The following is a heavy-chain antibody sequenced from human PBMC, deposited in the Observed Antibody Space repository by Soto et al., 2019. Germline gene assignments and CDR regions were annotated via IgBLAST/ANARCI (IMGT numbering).Heavy chain of an antibody. J-gene: IGHJ4*02. CDR3: AADVPSQGRGEFDY. V-gene: IGHV3-15*07. Sequence: EVQLVESGGGLVKWGGSLRVSCAASGFTFSSAWMTWVRQAPGKGLEWVGRIKSKVDGETTDYAAPVKGRLTISRDDSESTLYLQMNSMKGEDTAVYYCAADVPSQGRGEFDYWGQGILATVSS. CDR2: IKSKVDGETT. CDR1: GFTFSSAW.